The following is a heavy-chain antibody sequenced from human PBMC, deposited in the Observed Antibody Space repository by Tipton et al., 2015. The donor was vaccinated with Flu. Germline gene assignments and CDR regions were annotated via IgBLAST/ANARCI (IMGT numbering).Heavy chain of an antibody. J-gene: IGHJ6*02. CDR3: ARDPGGHRYYYYGMDV. CDR2: INSDGSNT. CDR1: GFTFSNYW. Sequence: SLRLSCAASGFTFSNYWMHWVRQAPGKGLVWVSRINSDGSNTTYADSVKGRFTISRDNAKNTLFVQMNSLRAEDTGVYYCARDPGGHRYYYYGMDVWGQGTTVTVFS. V-gene: IGHV3-74*01. D-gene: IGHD3-9*01.